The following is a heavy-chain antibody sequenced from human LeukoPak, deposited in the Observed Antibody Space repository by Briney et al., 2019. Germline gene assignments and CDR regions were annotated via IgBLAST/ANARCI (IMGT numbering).Heavy chain of an antibody. CDR3: ASYLTSIPSGMDV. CDR2: ISTDGSTT. J-gene: IGHJ6*02. V-gene: IGHV3-74*01. D-gene: IGHD2/OR15-2a*01. Sequence: GGSLRLSCAASGFTFSRYWMHWLRQAPGKGLVWASRISTDGSTTTYADSVKGRFTISRDNGKNTLYLQMNSLIAEDTAVYYCASYLTSIPSGMDVWGQGTTVTVSS. CDR1: GFTFSRYW.